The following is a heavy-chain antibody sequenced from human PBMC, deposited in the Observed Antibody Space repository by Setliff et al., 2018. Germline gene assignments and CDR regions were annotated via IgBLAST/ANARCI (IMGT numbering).Heavy chain of an antibody. J-gene: IGHJ6*03. V-gene: IGHV1-69*05. CDR3: AREGVDTRSSTDYRYYMDV. D-gene: IGHD5-18*01. CDR2: IIPFFRTA. Sequence: SVKVSCKASGGTFSNYAVNWVRQAPGQGLEWMGGIIPFFRTANYAQNFQDRVTITTDKTTSTAYMELSSLRFEDTAVYYCAREGVDTRSSTDYRYYMDVWGKGTTVTVSS. CDR1: GGTFSNYA.